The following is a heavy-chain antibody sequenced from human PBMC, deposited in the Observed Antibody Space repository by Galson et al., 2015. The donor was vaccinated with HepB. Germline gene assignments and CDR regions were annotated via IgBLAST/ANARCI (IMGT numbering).Heavy chain of an antibody. D-gene: IGHD6-6*01. V-gene: IGHV1-69*13. Sequence: SVKVSCKASGGTFSRYAISWVRQAPGQGLEWMGGIIPIFGTANYAQKFQDRVTITADESTSTAYMELSSLRSEDTAVYYCARDLVAARPGYAFDIWGQGTMVTVSS. J-gene: IGHJ3*02. CDR3: ARDLVAARPGYAFDI. CDR1: GGTFSRYA. CDR2: IIPIFGTA.